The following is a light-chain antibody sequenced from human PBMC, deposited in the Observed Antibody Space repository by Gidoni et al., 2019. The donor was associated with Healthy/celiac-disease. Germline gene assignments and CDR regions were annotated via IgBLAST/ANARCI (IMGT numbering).Light chain of an antibody. CDR3: AAWYDSLNGVV. CDR1: SSNIGSNT. J-gene: IGLJ2*01. CDR2: RNN. V-gene: IGLV1-44*01. Sequence: QSVLTQPPAASGTPGQRVTISCSGSSSNIGSNTVNWYHQLPGTAPKLLIYRNNQRPSGVPARFSGSKSRPSASLAISGLQSEDEADYYCAAWYDSLNGVVFGGGTKLTVL.